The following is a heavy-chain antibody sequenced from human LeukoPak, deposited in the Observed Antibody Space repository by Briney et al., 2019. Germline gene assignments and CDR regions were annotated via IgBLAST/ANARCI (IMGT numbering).Heavy chain of an antibody. V-gene: IGHV3-23*01. Sequence: AGSLRLSCAASRFTFTSYAMRWDRQAPGKVLEWVSATSSGGASTYHTDSVKGRFTISTDNSTNTLYLQMNSLRAEDTAVYYCAKAYGSRSRPFPFDYWGQGTLVTVSS. CDR2: TSSGGAST. J-gene: IGHJ4*02. CDR1: RFTFTSYA. D-gene: IGHD3-10*01. CDR3: AKAYGSRSRPFPFDY.